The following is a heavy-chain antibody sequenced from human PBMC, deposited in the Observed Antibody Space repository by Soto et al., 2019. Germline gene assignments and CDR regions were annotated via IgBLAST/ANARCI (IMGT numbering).Heavy chain of an antibody. V-gene: IGHV3-30*18. CDR3: AKEGSVVATTPDFDY. CDR1: GFTFSSYG. CDR2: ISYEGSNK. D-gene: IGHD5-12*01. Sequence: QVQLVESGGGVVQPGRSLRLSCAASGFTFSSYGMHWVRQAPGKGRGWVAVISYEGSNKNYADSMKGRVTISRDNSKNTLYVQMNSLRAEDTAVYYCAKEGSVVATTPDFDYWGQGTLVTVSS. J-gene: IGHJ4*02.